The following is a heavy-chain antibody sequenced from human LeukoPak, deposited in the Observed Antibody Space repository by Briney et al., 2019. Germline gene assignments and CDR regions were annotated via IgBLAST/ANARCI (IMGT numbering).Heavy chain of an antibody. J-gene: IGHJ4*02. CDR3: ARGEYDSSAYWGYYFEN. D-gene: IGHD3-22*01. Sequence: SETLSLTCTVSGVSISSGSYYWSWVRQPAGKGLEWLVRIYSSGSTNYSPSFKSRVTISVDTSKNQFSLNLSSVTAADTAVYYCARGEYDSSAYWGYYFENWGQGTLVTVSS. V-gene: IGHV4-61*02. CDR2: IYSSGST. CDR1: GVSISSGSYY.